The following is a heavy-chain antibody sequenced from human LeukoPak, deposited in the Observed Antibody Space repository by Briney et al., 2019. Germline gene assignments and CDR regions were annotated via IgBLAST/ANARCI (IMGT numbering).Heavy chain of an antibody. CDR3: ARLSTRNWFDP. Sequence: SETLSLTCTVSGYSISSGYYWGWIRQPPGKGLEWIGSIYYSGSTYYNPPLKSRVTISVDTSKNQFSLKLSSVTAADTAVYYCARLSTRNWFDPWGQGTLVTVSS. J-gene: IGHJ5*02. CDR1: GYSISSGYY. CDR2: IYYSGST. V-gene: IGHV4-38-2*02.